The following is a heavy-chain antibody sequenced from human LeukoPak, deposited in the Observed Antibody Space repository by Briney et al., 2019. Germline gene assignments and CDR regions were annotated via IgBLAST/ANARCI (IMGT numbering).Heavy chain of an antibody. CDR2: IYSGGST. J-gene: IGHJ4*02. CDR3: AMTAVAGTGDY. V-gene: IGHV3-66*01. Sequence: GGSLRLSCAASGFTVSSNYMSWVRQAPGKGLEWVSVIYSGGSTYYAGSVKGRFTISRDNSKNTLYLQMNSLRAEDTAVYYCAMTAVAGTGDYWGQGTLVTVSS. CDR1: GFTVSSNY. D-gene: IGHD6-19*01.